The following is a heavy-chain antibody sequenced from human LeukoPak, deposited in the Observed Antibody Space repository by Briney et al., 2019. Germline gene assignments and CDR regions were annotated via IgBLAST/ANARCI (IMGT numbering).Heavy chain of an antibody. J-gene: IGHJ4*02. Sequence: PGGSLRLSCAATGFTVSSNYMSWVRQAPGEGLEWVASIKTDGTDKFYVNSVEGRFTISRDNAKNSLYLQMNSLRADDTAVYFCARGRFAATGKYYFDYWGQGTLVTVSS. CDR3: ARGRFAATGKYYFDY. CDR2: IKTDGTDK. CDR1: GFTVSSNY. D-gene: IGHD6-13*01. V-gene: IGHV3-7*01.